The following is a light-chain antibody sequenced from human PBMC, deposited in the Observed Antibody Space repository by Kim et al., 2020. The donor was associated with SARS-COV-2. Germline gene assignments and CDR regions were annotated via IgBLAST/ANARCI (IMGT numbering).Light chain of an antibody. CDR2: GAS. V-gene: IGKV1-27*01. CDR3: QNFNTAPLT. CDR1: QDINIY. Sequence: DMQMTQSPSSLSASVGDRVTITCRASQDINIYLAWYQQKPGTVPKLLIYGASTLHSGVPSRFSGSASGTEFTLTISSLQPEDVATYYCQNFNTAPLTFCGGTMVDIE. J-gene: IGKJ4*01.